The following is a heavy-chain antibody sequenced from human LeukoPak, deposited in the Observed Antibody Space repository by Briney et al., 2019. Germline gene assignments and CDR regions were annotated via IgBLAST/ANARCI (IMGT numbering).Heavy chain of an antibody. D-gene: IGHD3-10*02. V-gene: IGHV3-23*01. CDR2: ISGSGGST. CDR3: ARDDMFYFDY. Sequence: GGSLRLSCAASGFTFSSYAMSWVRQTPGKGLEWVSAISGSGGSTYYADSVKGRFTISRDNAKNSLYLQMNSLRAEDTAVYYCARDDMFYFDYWGQGTLVTVSS. J-gene: IGHJ4*02. CDR1: GFTFSSYA.